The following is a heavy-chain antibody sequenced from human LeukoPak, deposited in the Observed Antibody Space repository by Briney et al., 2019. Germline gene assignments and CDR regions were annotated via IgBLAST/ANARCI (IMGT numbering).Heavy chain of an antibody. Sequence: GGSLRLSCVASGFTFSSYSMNWVRQAPGKGLEWISYISSSSRTIYYADSVKGRFAVSRDNAKKSLFLQMNSLRVEDTAVYYCARGRPHGNDYWGQGTLVTVSS. D-gene: IGHD4-23*01. CDR3: ARGRPHGNDY. J-gene: IGHJ4*02. CDR1: GFTFSSYS. CDR2: ISSSSRTI. V-gene: IGHV3-48*01.